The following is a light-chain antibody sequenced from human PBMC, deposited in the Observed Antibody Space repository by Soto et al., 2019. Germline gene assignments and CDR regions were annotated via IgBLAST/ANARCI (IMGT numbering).Light chain of an antibody. CDR3: QQYGSSGT. V-gene: IGKV3-20*01. J-gene: IGKJ1*01. Sequence: ESVLTQSPGALSLSPGERATLCCRASQSVSNNYLAWYQQKPGQAPRLLIYGASNRATGIPDRFSGSGSGTDFTLTISRLEPEDFAVYYCQQYGSSGTFGQGTKVDTK. CDR2: GAS. CDR1: QSVSNNY.